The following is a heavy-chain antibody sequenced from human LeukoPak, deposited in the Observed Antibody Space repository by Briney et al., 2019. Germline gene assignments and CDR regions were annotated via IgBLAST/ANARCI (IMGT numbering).Heavy chain of an antibody. CDR3: ARGVAPRDGYNLGY. CDR1: GFTFSTYW. V-gene: IGHV3-74*03. Sequence: QSGGSLRLSCVASGFTFSTYWMHWVRQAPGKGLVWVSGINTDGSDIKYADSVKGRLTISRDNAKNTVYLQMNSLRAEDTAVYYCARGVAPRDGYNLGYWGQGTLVTVSS. J-gene: IGHJ4*02. CDR2: INTDGSDI. D-gene: IGHD5-24*01.